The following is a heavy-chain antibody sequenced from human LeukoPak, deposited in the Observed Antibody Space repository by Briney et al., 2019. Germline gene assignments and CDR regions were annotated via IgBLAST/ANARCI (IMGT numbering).Heavy chain of an antibody. J-gene: IGHJ3*02. CDR2: IWYDGSNK. CDR1: GFTFSSYG. Sequence: RGSLRLSCAASGFTFSSYGMHWVRQAPGKGLEWVAVIWYDGSNKYYADSVKGRFTISRDNSKNTLYLQMNSLRAEDTAVYYCARASDILTGYYTDAFDIWGQGTMVTVSS. D-gene: IGHD3-9*01. V-gene: IGHV3-33*01. CDR3: ARASDILTGYYTDAFDI.